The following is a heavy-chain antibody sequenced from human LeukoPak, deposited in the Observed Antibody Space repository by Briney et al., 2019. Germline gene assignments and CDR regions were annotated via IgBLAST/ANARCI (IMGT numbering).Heavy chain of an antibody. Sequence: ASVKVSCKASGGTFSSYGMNWVRQAPGKGLEWVSGISGSGDSTDYADSVKGRFTISRDNSKNRLYLQMNSLRVEDTAVYYCAKAPQVTARGVVDYWGQGTLVTVSS. V-gene: IGHV3-23*01. D-gene: IGHD3-3*01. CDR3: AKAPQVTARGVVDY. J-gene: IGHJ4*02. CDR2: ISGSGDST. CDR1: GGTFSSYG.